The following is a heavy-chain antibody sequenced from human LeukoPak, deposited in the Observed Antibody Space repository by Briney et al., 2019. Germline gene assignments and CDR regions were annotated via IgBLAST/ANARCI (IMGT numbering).Heavy chain of an antibody. CDR3: ARDRGVYQLLGFGINAFDI. D-gene: IGHD2-2*01. J-gene: IGHJ3*02. Sequence: SQTLSLTCTVSGGSISSGGYYWSWIRQHPGTGLEWIGYIYYSGSTYYNPSLKSRVTISVDTSKNQFSLKLSSVTAADTAVYYCARDRGVYQLLGFGINAFDIWGQGTMVTVSS. CDR2: IYYSGST. CDR1: GGSISSGGYY. V-gene: IGHV4-31*03.